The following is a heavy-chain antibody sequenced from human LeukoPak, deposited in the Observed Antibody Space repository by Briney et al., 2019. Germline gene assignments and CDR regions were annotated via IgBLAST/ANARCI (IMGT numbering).Heavy chain of an antibody. J-gene: IGHJ4*02. D-gene: IGHD6-6*01. CDR2: IYTSGST. CDR3: ASRRYSSSSPFDY. V-gene: IGHV4-4*07. Sequence: SETLSLTCTVSGGSISSYYWSWLRQPAGKGLEWIGRIYTSGSTNYNPSLKSRVTISVDKSKNQFSLKLSSVTAADTAVYYCASRRYSSSSPFDYWGQGTLVTVSS. CDR1: GGSISSYY.